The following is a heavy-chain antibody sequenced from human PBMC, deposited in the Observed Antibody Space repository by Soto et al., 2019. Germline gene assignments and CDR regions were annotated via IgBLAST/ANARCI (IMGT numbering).Heavy chain of an antibody. CDR3: AREGILGLFDAYDL. CDR2: IIPVFGTP. CDR1: GYIFKNYA. Sequence: QVQLVQSGAEVKETGSSVKVSCKSSGYIFKNYAVTWLRQAPGQGLEWMGGIIPVFGTPDYSQKFRGRVTITADESTSTVYMELRSLTSEDTAVYLCAREGILGLFDAYDLWGQGTMVTVSS. J-gene: IGHJ3*01. V-gene: IGHV1-69*01. D-gene: IGHD3-3*01.